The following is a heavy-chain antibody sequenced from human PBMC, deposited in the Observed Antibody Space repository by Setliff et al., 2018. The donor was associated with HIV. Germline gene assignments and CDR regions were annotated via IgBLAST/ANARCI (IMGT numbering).Heavy chain of an antibody. CDR1: GYNFTSHD. Sequence: ASVKVSCKASGYNFTSHDINWVRQAPGQGLEWMGWMDPKSGNTGYARKFQGRVTMSRKTSISTAYMELRSLRSDDTAVYYCARGYCSSTSCYGIYYFDNWGQGTPVTVSS. J-gene: IGHJ4*02. V-gene: IGHV1-8*01. CDR2: MDPKSGNT. CDR3: ARGYCSSTSCYGIYYFDN. D-gene: IGHD2-2*01.